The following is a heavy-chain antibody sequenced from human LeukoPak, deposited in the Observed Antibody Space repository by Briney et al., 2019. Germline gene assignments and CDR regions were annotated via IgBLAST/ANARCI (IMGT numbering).Heavy chain of an antibody. CDR1: GGTFSSYA. D-gene: IGHD4-23*01. Sequence: SVKVSCKASGGTFSSYAISWVRQAPGQGLEWMGGIIPIFGTANYAQKFQGRVTITADESTSTAYMELSSLRSEDTAVYYCATDRAPLRWFDYWGQGTLVTVSS. CDR2: IIPIFGTA. J-gene: IGHJ4*02. CDR3: ATDRAPLRWFDY. V-gene: IGHV1-69*13.